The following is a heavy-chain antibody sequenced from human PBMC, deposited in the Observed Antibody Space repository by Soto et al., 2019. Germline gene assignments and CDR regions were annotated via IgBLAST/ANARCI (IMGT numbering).Heavy chain of an antibody. CDR2: IDPSDSYT. D-gene: IGHD2-15*01. CDR1: GYSFTSYW. CDR3: AREDYCSGGSCYFDY. Sequence: RGESLKISCKGSGYSFTSYWISWVRQMPGKGLEWMGRIDPSDSYTNYSPSFQGHVTISADKSISTAYLQWSSLKASDTAMYYCAREDYCSGGSCYFDYWGQGTLVTVSS. J-gene: IGHJ4*02. V-gene: IGHV5-10-1*01.